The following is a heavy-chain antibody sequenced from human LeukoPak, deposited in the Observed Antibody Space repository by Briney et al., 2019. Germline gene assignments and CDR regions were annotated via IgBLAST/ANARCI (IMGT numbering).Heavy chain of an antibody. CDR2: IYAGDST. CDR3: ARGPSGWGSLDS. Sequence: PGGSLRLSCAASGFSVSSNYMSWVRQAPGKGLEWVSVIYAGDSTYYADSVKGRFTISRDNAKNTLYLQVKSLRAEDTAVYYCARGPSGWGSLDSWGQGTLVTVSS. D-gene: IGHD7-27*01. V-gene: IGHV3-53*01. CDR1: GFSVSSNY. J-gene: IGHJ4*02.